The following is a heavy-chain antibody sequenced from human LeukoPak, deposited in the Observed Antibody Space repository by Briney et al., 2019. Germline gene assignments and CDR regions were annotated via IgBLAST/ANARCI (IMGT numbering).Heavy chain of an antibody. Sequence: GASVKVSCKASGYTFTDYYIHWVRQAPGQGLEWMGRINPNSGGTSYAQNFQGRVTMTRDTSISTAYMELSRLRSDDTAVYYRARAPSGSHYYYFDYWGQGTLVTVSS. CDR3: ARAPSGSHYYYFDY. D-gene: IGHD1-26*01. CDR2: INPNSGGT. CDR1: GYTFTDYY. V-gene: IGHV1-2*06. J-gene: IGHJ4*02.